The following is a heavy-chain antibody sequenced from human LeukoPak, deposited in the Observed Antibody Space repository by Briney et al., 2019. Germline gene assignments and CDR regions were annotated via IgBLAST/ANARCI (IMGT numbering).Heavy chain of an antibody. CDR2: INHSGST. Sequence: SETLSLTCAVYGGSFSGYYWSWIRQPPGKGLEWIEEINHSGSTNYNPSLKSRVTISVDTSKNQFSLKLSSVTAADTAVYYCARGPYRGYCSSTSCYNYYYYGMDVWGQGTTVTVSS. CDR3: ARGPYRGYCSSTSCYNYYYYGMDV. V-gene: IGHV4-34*01. J-gene: IGHJ6*02. D-gene: IGHD2-2*02. CDR1: GGSFSGYY.